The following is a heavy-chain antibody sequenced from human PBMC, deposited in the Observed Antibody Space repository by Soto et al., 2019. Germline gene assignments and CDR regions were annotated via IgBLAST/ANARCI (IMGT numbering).Heavy chain of an antibody. CDR3: ARSYCGDDCALDH. CDR2: ISYDGNSK. D-gene: IGHD2-21*02. V-gene: IGHV3-30-3*01. CDR1: GFIFSNYV. J-gene: IGHJ4*02. Sequence: VQLVESGGGVVQPGRSLRLSCAASGFIFSNYVMHWVRQAPGKGLEWVAVISYDGNSKHYADSVKGRFTISRDNSKSTLYVQMNSLRAEDTAVYYCARSYCGDDCALDHWGQGTLVTVSS.